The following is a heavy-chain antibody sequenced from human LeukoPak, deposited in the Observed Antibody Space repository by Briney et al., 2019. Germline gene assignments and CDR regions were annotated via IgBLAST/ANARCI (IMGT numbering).Heavy chain of an antibody. Sequence: ETLSLTCIVSGGSINNYYWTWIRQPAGKGLEWIGRVYESGSTNYNPSLQSRVTMSVDTPKNQFSLKLSSVTAADTAVYYCARVHGGGSNYFDYWGQGTLVTVSS. D-gene: IGHD1-26*01. CDR2: VYESGST. CDR3: ARVHGGGSNYFDY. CDR1: GGSINNYY. J-gene: IGHJ4*02. V-gene: IGHV4-4*07.